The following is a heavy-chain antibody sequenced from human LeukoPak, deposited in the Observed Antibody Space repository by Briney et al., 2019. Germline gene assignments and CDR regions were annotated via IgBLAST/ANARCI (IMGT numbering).Heavy chain of an antibody. V-gene: IGHV4-59*08. Sequence: SETLSLTCSVSGDSISSNYWSWIRQPPGKGLEWIGYFYYSGSSKYNSSLKSRVTIFADTSKNQFSLRLSSLSAADTAVYYCARARGSSSAVDYWGQGTLVTVSS. CDR3: ARARGSSSAVDY. D-gene: IGHD6-6*01. CDR1: GDSISSNY. J-gene: IGHJ4*02. CDR2: FYYSGSS.